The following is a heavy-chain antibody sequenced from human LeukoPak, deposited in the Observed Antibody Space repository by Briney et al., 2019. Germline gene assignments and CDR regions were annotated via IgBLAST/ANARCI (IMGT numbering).Heavy chain of an antibody. Sequence: GGSLRLSCAASGFTFSSYAMSWVRQAPGKGLEWVSAISGSGGSTYYADSVKGRFTISRDNSKNTLYLQMNSPRAEDTAVYYCAKDLCSRTSCSNEDYYYYRMDVWGQGTTVTVSS. D-gene: IGHD2-2*01. V-gene: IGHV3-23*01. CDR2: ISGSGGST. J-gene: IGHJ6*02. CDR1: GFTFSSYA. CDR3: AKDLCSRTSCSNEDYYYYRMDV.